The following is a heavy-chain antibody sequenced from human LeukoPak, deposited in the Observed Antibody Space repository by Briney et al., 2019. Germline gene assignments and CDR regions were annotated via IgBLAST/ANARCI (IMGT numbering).Heavy chain of an antibody. CDR1: GFTFSSYG. V-gene: IGHV3-30*03. J-gene: IGHJ4*02. CDR2: ISYDGSNE. D-gene: IGHD3-22*01. Sequence: GGSLRLSCAASGFTFSSYGMHWVRQAPGKGLEWVAVISYDGSNEYYADSVKGRFTISRDNSKNTLYLQMNSLRAEDTAVYYCAFGDYYDSSGYRTFDYWGQGTLVTVSS. CDR3: AFGDYYDSSGYRTFDY.